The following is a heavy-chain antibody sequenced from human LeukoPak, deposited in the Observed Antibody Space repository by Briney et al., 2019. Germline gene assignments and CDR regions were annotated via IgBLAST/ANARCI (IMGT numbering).Heavy chain of an antibody. CDR1: CGSITSYY. V-gene: IGHV4-59*08. CDR2: IYYSGST. Sequence: PSETLSLTCTVSCGSITSYYWSWIRQPPGKGLEWMGYIYYSGSTNYNPSLSGRVTISVDTSKNQFSLKLSCVPRAGIAVYYCARHRYSYGTYYFDYWGQGTLVTVSS. D-gene: IGHD5-18*01. CDR3: ARHRYSYGTYYFDY. J-gene: IGHJ4*02.